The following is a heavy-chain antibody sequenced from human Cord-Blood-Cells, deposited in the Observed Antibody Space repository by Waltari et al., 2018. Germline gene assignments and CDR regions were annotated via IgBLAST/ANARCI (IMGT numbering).Heavy chain of an antibody. CDR1: GSPFTSYT. D-gene: IGHD2-15*01. V-gene: IGHV1-3*01. Sequence: QVQLVQSGAEVKKPGASVKVSCQATGSPFTSYTMHWVRQAPGQRLEWMGWINAGNGNTKYSQKFQGRVTITRDTSASTAYMELSSLRSEDTAVYYCARAKVAFDYWGQGTLVTVSS. J-gene: IGHJ4*02. CDR2: INAGNGNT. CDR3: ARAKVAFDY.